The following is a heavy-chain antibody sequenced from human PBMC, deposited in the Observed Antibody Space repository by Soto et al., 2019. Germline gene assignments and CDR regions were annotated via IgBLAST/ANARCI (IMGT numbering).Heavy chain of an antibody. Sequence: EVQLLESGGGLVQPGGSLRLSCAASGFTFSSYAMSWVRQAPEKGLEWVSGISGSGGSTYFADSVKGRFTISRDNSKNTLYLQMDSLRAEDTALYYCARVQGNGFYIMDVWGQGTTVTVSS. D-gene: IGHD2-8*01. CDR1: GFTFSSYA. CDR2: ISGSGGST. CDR3: ARVQGNGFYIMDV. V-gene: IGHV3-23*01. J-gene: IGHJ6*02.